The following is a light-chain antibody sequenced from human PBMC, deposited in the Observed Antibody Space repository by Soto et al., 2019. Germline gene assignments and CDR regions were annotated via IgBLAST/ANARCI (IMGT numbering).Light chain of an antibody. CDR3: NSFTSSTTWV. V-gene: IGLV2-14*01. Sequence: QSALTQPASVSGSPGQSITISCTGTSSDVGGYDHVSWFQQHPGKAPKLMIYEVNIRPSGISNRFSGSKSGNTASLTISGLETEDEADYYCNSFTSSTTWVFGGGTQLTVL. CDR2: EVN. J-gene: IGLJ3*02. CDR1: SSDVGGYDH.